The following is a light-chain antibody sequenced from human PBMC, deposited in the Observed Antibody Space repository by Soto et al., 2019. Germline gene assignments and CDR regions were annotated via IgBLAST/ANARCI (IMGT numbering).Light chain of an antibody. Sequence: SVLRQSLDTLSLATGESAIRCCRASQSVSSNLAWYQQKPGQAPRLLIYDASNRATGIPARSRCSRSGTDFTLTISCLEPEDFAVYYCQQRSNWPPTFGQEPTVDIK. V-gene: IGKV3-11*01. CDR2: DAS. CDR3: QQRSNWPPT. CDR1: QSVSSN. J-gene: IGKJ1*01.